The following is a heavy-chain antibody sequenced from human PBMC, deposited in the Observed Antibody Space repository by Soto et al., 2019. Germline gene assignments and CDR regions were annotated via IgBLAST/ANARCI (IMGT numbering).Heavy chain of an antibody. V-gene: IGHV3-23*01. J-gene: IGHJ4*02. CDR3: AKDPRGRWELDY. CDR1: GFTFSSYA. Sequence: GESLKISCAASGFTFSSYAMSWVRQAPGKGLEWVSAISGSGGSTYYADSVKGRFTISRDNSKNTLYLQMNSLRAEDTAVYYCAKDPRGRWELDYWGQGTLVTVSS. D-gene: IGHD1-26*01. CDR2: ISGSGGST.